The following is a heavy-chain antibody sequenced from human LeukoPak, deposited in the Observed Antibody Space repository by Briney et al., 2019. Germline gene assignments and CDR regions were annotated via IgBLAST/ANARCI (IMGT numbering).Heavy chain of an antibody. CDR1: GFTFSSYG. V-gene: IGHV3-30*02. CDR3: AKEGGTPTKGNSYYMDV. D-gene: IGHD2-15*01. Sequence: PGGSLRLSCTASGFTFSSYGMHWVRQAPGKGLEWVAFIRYDGSNKYYADSVKGRFTISRDNSKNTLYLQMNSLRAEDTAVYYCAKEGGTPTKGNSYYMDVWGKGTTVTVSS. CDR2: IRYDGSNK. J-gene: IGHJ6*03.